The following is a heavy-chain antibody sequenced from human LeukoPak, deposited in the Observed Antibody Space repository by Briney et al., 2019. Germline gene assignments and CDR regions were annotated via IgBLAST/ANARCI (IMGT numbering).Heavy chain of an antibody. J-gene: IGHJ5*02. D-gene: IGHD6-13*01. CDR2: INTNTGNP. V-gene: IGHV7-4-1*02. CDR1: GYTFTSYA. Sequence: ASVKVSCKASGYTFTSYAMNWVRQAPGQGLEWMGWINTNTGNPTYAQGSTGRFVFSLDTSVSTAYLQISGLKAEDTAVYYCARDARIAAAGTRWFDPWGQGTLVTVSS. CDR3: ARDARIAAAGTRWFDP.